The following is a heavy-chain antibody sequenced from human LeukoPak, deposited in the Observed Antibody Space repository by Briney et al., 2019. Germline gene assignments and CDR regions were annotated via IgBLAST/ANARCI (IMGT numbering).Heavy chain of an antibody. V-gene: IGHV1-46*01. CDR2: INPSGGST. D-gene: IGHD6-19*01. CDR1: GYTFTGYY. J-gene: IGHJ4*02. Sequence: ASVKVSCKASGYTFTGYYMHWVRQAPGQGLEWMGIINPSGGSTSYAQKFQGRVTMTRDMSTSTVYMELSSLRSEDTAVYYCAISNTRIAVAGTPVWGQGTLVTVSS. CDR3: AISNTRIAVAGTPV.